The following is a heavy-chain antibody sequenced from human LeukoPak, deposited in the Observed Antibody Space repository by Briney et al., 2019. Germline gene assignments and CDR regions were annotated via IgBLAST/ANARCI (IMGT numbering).Heavy chain of an antibody. D-gene: IGHD2-15*01. Sequence: GGSLRLSCAASGFSFSVYWMHWVRQAPGKGLEWVGRIKSKTDGGTTDYAAPAKGRFTISRDDSKNTLYLQMNSLKTEDTAVYYCTTEAEGYCSGGSCLNFDYWGQGTLVTVSS. CDR1: GFSFSVYW. CDR2: IKSKTDGGTT. V-gene: IGHV3-15*01. J-gene: IGHJ4*02. CDR3: TTEAEGYCSGGSCLNFDY.